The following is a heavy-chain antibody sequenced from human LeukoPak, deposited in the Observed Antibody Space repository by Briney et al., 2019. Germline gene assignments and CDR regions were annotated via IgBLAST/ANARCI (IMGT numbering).Heavy chain of an antibody. V-gene: IGHV4-59*01. CDR2: LYYTGST. J-gene: IGHJ4*02. CDR3: ARNLAAPALTFDY. D-gene: IGHD2-15*01. CDR1: GDSISTYY. Sequence: SETLSLTCTVSGDSISTYYWSWIRQPPGKGLEWIGYLYYTGSTNYNPSLKSRVTISVDTSKNQFSLKLSSVTAADTAVYYCARNLAAPALTFDYWGQGTLVTVSS.